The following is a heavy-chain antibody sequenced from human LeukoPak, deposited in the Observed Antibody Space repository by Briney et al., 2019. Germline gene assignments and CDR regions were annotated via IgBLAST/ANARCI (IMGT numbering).Heavy chain of an antibody. CDR3: AKDLGATYGDYFDY. CDR2: ISYDGSNK. J-gene: IGHJ4*02. D-gene: IGHD4-17*01. CDR1: GFTFSSYA. Sequence: TGGSLRLSCAASGFTFSSYAMHWVRQAPGKGLEWVAVISYDGSNKYYADSAKGRFTISRDNSKNTLYLQMNSLRAEDTAVYYCAKDLGATYGDYFDYWGQGTLVTVSS. V-gene: IGHV3-30-3*01.